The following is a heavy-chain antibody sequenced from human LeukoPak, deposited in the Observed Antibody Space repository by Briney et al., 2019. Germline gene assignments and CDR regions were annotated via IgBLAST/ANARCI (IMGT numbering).Heavy chain of an antibody. CDR2: MNPNSGNT. Sequence: YXFTSXXXXWVRXXTXXXXEWMGWMNPNSGNTGYAQKFQGRVTMTRNTSISTAYMELSSLRSEDTAVYYCARGHDGYFDYWGQGTLVTVSS. D-gene: IGHD4-17*01. CDR1: YXFTSXX. V-gene: IGHV1-8*01. CDR3: ARGHDGYFDY. J-gene: IGHJ4*02.